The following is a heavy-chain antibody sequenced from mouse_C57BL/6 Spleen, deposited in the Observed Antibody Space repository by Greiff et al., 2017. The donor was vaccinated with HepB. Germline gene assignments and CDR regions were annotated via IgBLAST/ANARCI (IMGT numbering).Heavy chain of an antibody. V-gene: IGHV5-17*01. J-gene: IGHJ3*01. CDR3: ARGRFAY. CDR2: ISSGSSTT. Sequence: EVHLVESGGGLVKPGGSLKLSCAASGFTFSDYGMHWVRQAPEKGLEWVAYISSGSSTTYYADTVEGRFTISRDNAKNTLFLQMTSLRSEDTAMYYCARGRFAYWGQGTLVTVSA. CDR1: GFTFSDYG.